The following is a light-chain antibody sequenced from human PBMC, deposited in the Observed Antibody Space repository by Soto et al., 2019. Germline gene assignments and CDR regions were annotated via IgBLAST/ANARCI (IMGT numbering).Light chain of an antibody. CDR3: QQYYTTPRT. V-gene: IGKV4-1*01. CDR2: WGS. Sequence: DVVLTQSPDSLAVSLGERATINCKSSRSVLYNSNNQDSLAWYQQKPGQPPRLLIYWGSTRGSGVPDRFTGSGFGTEFTLTISSLQAEDVAVYYCQQYYTTPRTFGQGTKVEIK. J-gene: IGKJ1*01. CDR1: RSVLYNSNNQDS.